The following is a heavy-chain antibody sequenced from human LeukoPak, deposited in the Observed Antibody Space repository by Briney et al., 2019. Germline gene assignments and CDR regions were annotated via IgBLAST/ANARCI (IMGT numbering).Heavy chain of an antibody. CDR3: ARHNYYSSGSYYHDY. D-gene: IGHD3-10*01. Sequence: LGESLKISCKCSGYSFTSYWIAWVRQMPGKGLEWMGIIYPGDSDTTYSPSFQGQVTISADRSISTAYLQCSSLEASDTAMYYCARHNYYSSGSYYHDYWGQGTLVTVSS. J-gene: IGHJ4*02. CDR1: GYSFTSYW. CDR2: IYPGDSDT. V-gene: IGHV5-51*01.